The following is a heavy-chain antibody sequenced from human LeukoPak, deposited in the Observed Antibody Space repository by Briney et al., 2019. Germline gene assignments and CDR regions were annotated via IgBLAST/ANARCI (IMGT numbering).Heavy chain of an antibody. CDR3: ARTADHHYFDY. Sequence: ASVKVSCKASGYTFTSNYIHWVRQAPGQGLEWMGIINPSGGSTSYAQKFQGRVTMTRDTSTSTVYMELSSLRSEDTAVYYCARTADHHYFDYWGQGTLVTVSS. J-gene: IGHJ4*02. V-gene: IGHV1-46*01. CDR2: INPSGGST. CDR1: GYTFTSNY.